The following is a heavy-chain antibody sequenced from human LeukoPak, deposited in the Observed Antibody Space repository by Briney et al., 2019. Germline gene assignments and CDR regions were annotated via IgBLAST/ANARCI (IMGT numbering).Heavy chain of an antibody. Sequence: GGSLRLSCAASGFTFSDYAMSWVRQAPGKGLEWVSGIGSSGVNTDYATSVKGRFTISRDKTKSTLHLLMNSLRVEDTATYYCAKGRNSGSYFGIDPSGQGTPVSVSS. CDR3: AKGRNSGSYFGIDP. J-gene: IGHJ5*02. V-gene: IGHV3-23*01. CDR2: IGSSGVNT. D-gene: IGHD3-10*01. CDR1: GFTFSDYA.